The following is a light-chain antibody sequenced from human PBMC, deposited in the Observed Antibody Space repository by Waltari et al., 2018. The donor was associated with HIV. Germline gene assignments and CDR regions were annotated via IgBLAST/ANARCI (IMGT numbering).Light chain of an antibody. CDR1: RLRNYY. V-gene: IGLV3-19*01. Sequence: SSELTQDPAVSVALGQTVRITCQGDRLRNYYASWYQQMPGQAPVLVMYGKNNRPSGIPDRFSGSSSGNTASLTITGAQAEDEAAYYCNSRDNRGDHVLFGGGTKLTVL. CDR2: GKN. CDR3: NSRDNRGDHVL. J-gene: IGLJ2*01.